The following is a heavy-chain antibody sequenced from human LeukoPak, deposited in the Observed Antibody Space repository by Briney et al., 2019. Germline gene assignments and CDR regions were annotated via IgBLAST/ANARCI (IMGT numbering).Heavy chain of an antibody. Sequence: GGSLRLSCAASGFTFSDYYMSWIRQAPGKGLEWVSYISSSGSTIYYADSVKGRFTISRDNAKNSLYLQMNSLRAEDTAVYYCARDEDDWNYYYCGMDVWGQGTTVTVSS. CDR3: ARDEDDWNYYYCGMDV. D-gene: IGHD3-3*01. V-gene: IGHV3-11*04. CDR2: ISSSGSTI. J-gene: IGHJ6*02. CDR1: GFTFSDYY.